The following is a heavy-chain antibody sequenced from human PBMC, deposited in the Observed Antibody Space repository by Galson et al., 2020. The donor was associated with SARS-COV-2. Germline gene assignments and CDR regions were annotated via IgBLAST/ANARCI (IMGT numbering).Heavy chain of an antibody. V-gene: IGHV4-31*03. D-gene: IGHD3-10*01. J-gene: IGHJ5*02. CDR2: IYYSGST. CDR3: ARDDRTPGTGGWFDP. CDR1: GGSISSAGHY. Sequence: SETLSLTCSVSGGSISSAGHYWTWIRQQPGKGLEWIDYIYYSGSTDYNPSLKSRVTISLDTSKNQFSLKLSSVTAADTAVYYCARDDRTPGTGGWFDPWGQGTLVTVSS.